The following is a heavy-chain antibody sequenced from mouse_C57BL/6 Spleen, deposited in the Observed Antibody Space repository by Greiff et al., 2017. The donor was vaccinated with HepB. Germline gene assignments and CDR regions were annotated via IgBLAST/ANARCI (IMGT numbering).Heavy chain of an antibody. CDR2: IRLKSDNYAT. CDR1: RFTFSNYW. V-gene: IGHV6-3*01. CDR3: KSYYYGSIPDWYFDV. Sequence: EVKLVESGGGLVQPGGSMKLSCVASRFTFSNYWMNWVRQSPEKGLEWVAQIRLKSDNYATHYAESVKGRFTISRDDSKSSVYLQMNNLRAEDTGIYYCKSYYYGSIPDWYFDVCGTGTTVTVSS. J-gene: IGHJ1*03. D-gene: IGHD1-1*01.